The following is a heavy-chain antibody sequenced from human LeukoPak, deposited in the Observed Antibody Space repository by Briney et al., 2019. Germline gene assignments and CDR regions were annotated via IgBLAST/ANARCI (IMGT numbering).Heavy chain of an antibody. J-gene: IGHJ3*02. CDR1: GFTFSSYA. Sequence: GGSLRLSCAASGFTFSSYAMHWVRQAPGKGLEWVAVISYDGSNKYYADSVKGRFTISRDNSKNTLYLQMNSLRAEDTAVYYCARLISGSYDAFDIWGQGTMVTVSS. D-gene: IGHD1-26*01. V-gene: IGHV3-30-3*01. CDR2: ISYDGSNK. CDR3: ARLISGSYDAFDI.